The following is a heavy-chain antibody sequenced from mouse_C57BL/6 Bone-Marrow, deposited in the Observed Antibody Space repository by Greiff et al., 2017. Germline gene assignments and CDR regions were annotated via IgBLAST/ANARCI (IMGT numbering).Heavy chain of an antibody. CDR2: IYPGSGST. V-gene: IGHV1-55*01. CDR1: GYTFTSYW. CDR3: ARKLLLLCYFDY. D-gene: IGHD2-13*01. J-gene: IGHJ2*01. Sequence: QVQLQQPGAELVKPGASVKMSCKASGYTFTSYWITWVKQRPGQGLEWIGDIYPGSGSTNYNEKFKSKATLTVDTSSSTAYMQLSSLTSEDSAVYYCARKLLLLCYFDYWGQGTTLTVSS.